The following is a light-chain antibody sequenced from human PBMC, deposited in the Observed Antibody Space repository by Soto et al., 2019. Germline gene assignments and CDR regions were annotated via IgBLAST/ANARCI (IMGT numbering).Light chain of an antibody. J-gene: IGKJ5*01. V-gene: IGKV1-39*01. CDR3: QQSKSTPPT. CDR1: ERIYTY. Sequence: DIQMTQSPSSLSASVGDRVTITCRANERIYTYLNWYQQKPGQAPKLLIYTASSLQSGVPSRFSGSGSGTDFTLTISSLQPEDFATYYCQQSKSTPPTLGQGTRLEIK. CDR2: TAS.